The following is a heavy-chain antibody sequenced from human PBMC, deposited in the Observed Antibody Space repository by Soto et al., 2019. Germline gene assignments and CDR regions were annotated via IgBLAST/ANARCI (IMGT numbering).Heavy chain of an antibody. CDR3: FKEKRGYSYGEH. Sequence: GGALRLSCAASGFTVSNNHMTWVRQAAGKGLELVSFVHGGGSTSYADSVKGRFTVSRDNSKNILYLQMNSLRTEDTALYYCFKEKRGYSYGEHWGQGTLVTVSS. CDR2: VHGGGST. V-gene: IGHV3-66*02. D-gene: IGHD5-18*01. CDR1: GFTVSNNH. J-gene: IGHJ4*02.